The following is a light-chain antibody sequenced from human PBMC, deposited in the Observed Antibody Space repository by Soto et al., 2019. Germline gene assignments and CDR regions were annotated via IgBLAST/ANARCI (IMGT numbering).Light chain of an antibody. V-gene: IGLV1-51*01. Sequence: QSVLTQPPSVSAAPGQKVTISCSGDDSNIESNYVSWYQQFPGSAPKLLIYDNNKRPSGIPDRFSGSKSGTSASLAITGLQAEDEADYYCQSYDSSLRVYVVFGGGTQLTVL. J-gene: IGLJ2*01. CDR3: QSYDSSLRVYVV. CDR1: DSNIESNY. CDR2: DNN.